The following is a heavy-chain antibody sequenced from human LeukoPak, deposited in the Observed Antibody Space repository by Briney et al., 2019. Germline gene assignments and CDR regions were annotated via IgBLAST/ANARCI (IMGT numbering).Heavy chain of an antibody. D-gene: IGHD4-23*01. Sequence: GGSLRLSCTGSGFTFGNYAVTWVRQAPGKGLEWVGSIRRKAYGGAVHYAASVEGRFHISRDDSQSIAYLHMNSLKTEDTALYFCTRDGSRGKDTFDYWGQGTLVTVSS. CDR1: GFTFGNYA. V-gene: IGHV3-49*04. J-gene: IGHJ4*02. CDR2: IRRKAYGGAV. CDR3: TRDGSRGKDTFDY.